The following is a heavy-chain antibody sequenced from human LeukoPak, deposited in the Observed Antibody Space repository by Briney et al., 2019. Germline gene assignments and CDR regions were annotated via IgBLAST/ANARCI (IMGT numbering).Heavy chain of an antibody. CDR1: GGSFSGYY. J-gene: IGHJ3*02. D-gene: IGHD3-22*01. Sequence: PSETLSLTCAVYGGSFSGYYWSWIRQPPGRGLEWIGEINHSGSTNYNPSLKSRVTISVDTSKNQFSLKLSSVTAADTAVYYCARAPKKYYYDSSGYGGHGFDIWGQGTMVTVSS. V-gene: IGHV4-34*01. CDR3: ARAPKKYYYDSSGYGGHGFDI. CDR2: INHSGST.